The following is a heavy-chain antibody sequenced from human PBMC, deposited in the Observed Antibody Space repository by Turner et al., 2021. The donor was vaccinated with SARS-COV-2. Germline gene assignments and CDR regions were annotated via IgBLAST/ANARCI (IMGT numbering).Heavy chain of an antibody. CDR2: ISPNSGGT. D-gene: IGHD5-12*01. Sequence: QVQLVQSGAEVTKPGASVKASCKASGYTFTGYFMHWVRQAPGQGLGWMGWISPNSGGTNYAQRVQGRVTKTRDTSISTAYMELSRLRSDDTAVYYCAVLEMATITDAFDIWGQGTMVTVSS. CDR1: GYTFTGYF. V-gene: IGHV1-2*02. CDR3: AVLEMATITDAFDI. J-gene: IGHJ3*02.